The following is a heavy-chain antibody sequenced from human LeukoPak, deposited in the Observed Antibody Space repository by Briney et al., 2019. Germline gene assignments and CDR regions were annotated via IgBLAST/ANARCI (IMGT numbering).Heavy chain of an antibody. CDR1: GFTFSNYA. Sequence: PGGSLRLSCAASGFTFSNYAMTWVRQAPGKGLEWVSIISADAGTTYYADSVKGRFTISRDNSKNTLYLQMNSLRAEDTAVYYCAKDHRYFDWPYYFDYWGQGTLVTVSS. D-gene: IGHD3-9*01. J-gene: IGHJ4*02. V-gene: IGHV3-23*01. CDR2: ISADAGTT. CDR3: AKDHRYFDWPYYFDY.